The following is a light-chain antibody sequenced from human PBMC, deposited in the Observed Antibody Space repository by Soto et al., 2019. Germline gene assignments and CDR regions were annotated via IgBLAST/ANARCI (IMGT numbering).Light chain of an antibody. CDR1: QGIYNW. CDR2: AVS. V-gene: IGKV1D-12*01. Sequence: DIQMTQSPSSVSASVGDRVTITCRASQGIYNWLAWYQQKPGKDPKLLISAVSNLQSGVPSRFSGSGYGTDFTLTISSLQPEDFATYYCQQANTFPLTLGPGTKVDIK. CDR3: QQANTFPLT. J-gene: IGKJ3*01.